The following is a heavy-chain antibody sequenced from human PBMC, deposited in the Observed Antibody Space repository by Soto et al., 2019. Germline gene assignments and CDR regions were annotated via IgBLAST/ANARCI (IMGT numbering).Heavy chain of an antibody. D-gene: IGHD6-13*01. J-gene: IGHJ4*02. V-gene: IGHV4-39*01. CDR2: IYYSGST. CDR1: GGSISSSSYY. Sequence: SETLSLTCTVSGGSISSSSYYWRWIRQPPGKGLEWIGSIYYSGSTYYNPSLKSRVTISVDTSKNQFSLKLSSVTAADTAVYYCARPGAQQLAYLDNWGQGTLVNVSS. CDR3: ARPGAQQLAYLDN.